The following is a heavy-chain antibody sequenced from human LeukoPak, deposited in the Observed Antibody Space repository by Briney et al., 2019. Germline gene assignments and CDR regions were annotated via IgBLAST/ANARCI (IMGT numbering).Heavy chain of an antibody. D-gene: IGHD3-22*01. Sequence: ASVKVSCKASGYTFTTYGISWVRQAPGQGLEWMGRISAYNGNTNYAQKLQGRVTMTTDTSTSTAYMELRSLRSEDTAVYYCAGGYYYLDAFDIWGQGTMVTVSS. V-gene: IGHV1-18*01. J-gene: IGHJ3*02. CDR3: AGGYYYLDAFDI. CDR2: ISAYNGNT. CDR1: GYTFTTYG.